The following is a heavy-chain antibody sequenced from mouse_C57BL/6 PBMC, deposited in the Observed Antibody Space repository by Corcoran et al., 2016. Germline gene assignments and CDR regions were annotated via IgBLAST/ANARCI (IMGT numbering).Heavy chain of an antibody. V-gene: IGHV1-34*01. Sequence: EVQLQQSGPELVKPGASVKMSCKASGYTFTDYYMHWVKQSHGKSIEWIGYIYTNNGGNGYNQKIKGKATLTVDKSSSTAYMELRSLTSEDSPGYYCARGPLKGWVAYWGEGTLVTVSA. CDR2: IYTNNGGN. D-gene: IGHD1-3*01. CDR3: ARGPLKGWVAY. CDR1: GYTFTDYY. J-gene: IGHJ3*01.